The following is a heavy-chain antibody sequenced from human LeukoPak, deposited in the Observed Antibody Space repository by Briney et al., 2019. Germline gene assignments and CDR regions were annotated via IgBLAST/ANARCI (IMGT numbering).Heavy chain of an antibody. V-gene: IGHV1-69*04. CDR3: ASTIAAEPLDY. CDR2: IIPILGIA. CDR1: GGTFSSYA. D-gene: IGHD6-13*01. Sequence: GASVKVSCRASGGTFSSYAISWVRQAPGQGLEWMGRIIPILGIANYAQKFQGRVTITADKSTSTAYMELSSLRSEDTAVYYCASTIAAEPLDYWGQGTLVTVSS. J-gene: IGHJ4*02.